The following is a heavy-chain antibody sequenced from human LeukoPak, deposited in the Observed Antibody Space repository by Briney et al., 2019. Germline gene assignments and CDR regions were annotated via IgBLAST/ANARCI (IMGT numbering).Heavy chain of an antibody. V-gene: IGHV3-48*03. Sequence: GGSLRLSCAVSGFTFDDYAMHWVRQVPGKGLEWVSYISSSGSTIYHADSVKGRFTISRDNAKNSLYLQMNSLRAEDTAVYYCAKTDAYNSFDYWGQGTLVTVSS. D-gene: IGHD5-24*01. CDR1: GFTFDDYA. CDR2: ISSSGSTI. CDR3: AKTDAYNSFDY. J-gene: IGHJ4*02.